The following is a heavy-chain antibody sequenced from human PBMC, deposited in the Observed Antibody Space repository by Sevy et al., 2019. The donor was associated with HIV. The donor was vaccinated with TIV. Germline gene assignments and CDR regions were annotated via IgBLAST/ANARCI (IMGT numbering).Heavy chain of an antibody. CDR3: ARDLRIFDSRGYIFDY. Sequence: GGSLRLSCAASGFTFSSSGMHWVRQAPGKGLEWVAVISYDGSSKYYADSVKGRFTISRDNSKNTLYLQMNSLRAEDTAVYYCARDLRIFDSRGYIFDYWGQGTLVTVSS. D-gene: IGHD3-22*01. CDR2: ISYDGSSK. J-gene: IGHJ4*02. CDR1: GFTFSSSG. V-gene: IGHV3-30*03.